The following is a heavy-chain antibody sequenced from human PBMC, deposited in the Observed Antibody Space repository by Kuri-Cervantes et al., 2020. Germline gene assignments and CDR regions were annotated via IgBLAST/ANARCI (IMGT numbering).Heavy chain of an antibody. Sequence: GESLKISCAASGFTVSSNEMSWVRQAPGKGLEWVSSISGGSTYYADSRKGRFTISRDNSKNTLHLQMNSLRAEDTAVYYCARGIYCSSTSCYREEYYYYYMDVWGKGTTVTVSS. CDR2: ISGGST. CDR1: GFTVSSNE. J-gene: IGHJ6*03. V-gene: IGHV3-38-3*01. CDR3: ARGIYCSSTSCYREEYYYYYMDV. D-gene: IGHD2-2*02.